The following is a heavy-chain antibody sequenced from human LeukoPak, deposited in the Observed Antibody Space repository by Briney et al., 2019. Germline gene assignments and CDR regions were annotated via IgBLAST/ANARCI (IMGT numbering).Heavy chain of an antibody. CDR3: ARGPLGSGYYMLDY. J-gene: IGHJ4*02. CDR1: GFTVSSKY. D-gene: IGHD3-3*01. V-gene: IGHV3-53*01. CDR2: IYSGSST. Sequence: GGSLRLSCAASGFTVSSKYMSLVRQAPRKRLQWLSIIYSGSSTHYVDSVKGRFTISRDNSKNPLYLQMNSLRAEDTAVYYCARGPLGSGYYMLDYWGQGPLVSVFS.